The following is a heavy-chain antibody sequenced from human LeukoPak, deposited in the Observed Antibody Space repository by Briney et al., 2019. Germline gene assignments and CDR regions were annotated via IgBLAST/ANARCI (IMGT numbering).Heavy chain of an antibody. CDR3: ARSQSGVFDV. Sequence: GGSLRLSCVASGFTFSNYWMQWVRQVPGKGLVWVSRLNGDGTNIIYADSVKGRFTISRDNAENTLYLQMNSPRAGDTALYYCARSQSGVFDVWGQGTMVTVSS. CDR2: LNGDGTNI. D-gene: IGHD2-8*01. CDR1: GFTFSNYW. J-gene: IGHJ3*01. V-gene: IGHV3-74*01.